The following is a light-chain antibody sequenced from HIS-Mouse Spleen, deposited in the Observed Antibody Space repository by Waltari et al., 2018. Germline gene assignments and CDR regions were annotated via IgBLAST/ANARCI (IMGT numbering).Light chain of an antibody. CDR1: ALPKKY. Sequence: SYELTQPPSVSVSPGQPARITCSGDALPKKYAYWYKQKSCQAPVLVIYEDSKRPSGIPERFSGSSSGKMATLTISGAQVEDEADYYCYSTDSSGNHRVFGGGTKLTVL. CDR2: EDS. CDR3: YSTDSSGNHRV. V-gene: IGLV3-10*01. J-gene: IGLJ2*01.